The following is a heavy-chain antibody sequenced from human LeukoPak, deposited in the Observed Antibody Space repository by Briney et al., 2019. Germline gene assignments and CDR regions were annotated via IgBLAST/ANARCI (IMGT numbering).Heavy chain of an antibody. J-gene: IGHJ4*02. CDR1: GGSISSSSYY. V-gene: IGHV4-39*07. D-gene: IGHD6-13*01. CDR2: IYYSGST. Sequence: SETLSLTCTVSGGSISSSSYYWGWIRQPPGKGLEWIGSIYYSGSTYYNPSLKSRVTISVGTSKNQFSLKLSSVTAADTAVYYCARDSSSWLPTPFDYWGQGTPVTVSS. CDR3: ARDSSSWLPTPFDY.